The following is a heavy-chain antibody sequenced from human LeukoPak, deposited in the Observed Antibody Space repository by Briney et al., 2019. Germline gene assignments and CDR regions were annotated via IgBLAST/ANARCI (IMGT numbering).Heavy chain of an antibody. CDR3: VSAYGGLLDY. Sequence: GGSLRLSRAASGFTFSAYEMNWVRQAPGKGLEWLSYISGSGDTIYYAESVKGRFTISRDNAKNSLYLQMSSLRAEDTAVYYCVSAYGGLLDYWGQGTLVTVSS. D-gene: IGHD3-16*01. V-gene: IGHV3-48*03. J-gene: IGHJ4*02. CDR1: GFTFSAYE. CDR2: ISGSGDTI.